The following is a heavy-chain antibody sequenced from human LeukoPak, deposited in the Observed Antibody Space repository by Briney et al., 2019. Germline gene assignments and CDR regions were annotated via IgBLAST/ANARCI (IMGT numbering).Heavy chain of an antibody. D-gene: IGHD3-10*01. Sequence: GASVKVSCKASGYTFTSYDINWVRQATGHGLEWMGWMNPNSGNTGYAQKVQGRVTMTRNTSISTAYMELSSLRSEDTAVYYCATTRSGSYFYHGMVVWGQGTTVTVSS. CDR2: MNPNSGNT. CDR3: ATTRSGSYFYHGMVV. J-gene: IGHJ6*02. V-gene: IGHV1-8*01. CDR1: GYTFTSYD.